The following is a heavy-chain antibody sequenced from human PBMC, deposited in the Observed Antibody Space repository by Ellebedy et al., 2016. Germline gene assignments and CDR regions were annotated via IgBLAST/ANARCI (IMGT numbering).Heavy chain of an antibody. Sequence: ASVKVSCKASGYTSTSYGISWVRQAPGQGLEWMGWINAGNGNTKYSQKFQGRVTITRDTSASTAYMELSSLRSEDTAVYYCARSLYSSSWYAPYYYYGMDVWGQGTTVTVSS. D-gene: IGHD6-13*01. CDR2: INAGNGNT. CDR1: GYTSTSYG. J-gene: IGHJ6*02. V-gene: IGHV1-3*01. CDR3: ARSLYSSSWYAPYYYYGMDV.